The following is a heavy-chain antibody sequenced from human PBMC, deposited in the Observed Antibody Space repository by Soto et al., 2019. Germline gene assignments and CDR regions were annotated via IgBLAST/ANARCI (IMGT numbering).Heavy chain of an antibody. D-gene: IGHD4-17*01. CDR3: ARLPRHYGDLFDY. CDR2: IYYSGST. Sequence: SETLSLTCTVSGGSISSSSYYWGWIRQPPGKGLEWIGSIYYSGSTYYNPSLKSRVTISVDTSKNQFSLKLSSVTAADTAVYYCARLPRHYGDLFDYWGQGTLVTVSS. J-gene: IGHJ4*02. CDR1: GGSISSSSYY. V-gene: IGHV4-39*01.